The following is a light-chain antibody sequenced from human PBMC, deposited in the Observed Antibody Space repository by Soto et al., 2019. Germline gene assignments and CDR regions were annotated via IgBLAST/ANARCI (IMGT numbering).Light chain of an antibody. CDR1: SRDLGSYNL. Sequence: QSALTQPASVSGSPGQSLTISCTGTSRDLGSYNLVSWYQQHPGKAPKLMIYEVNKRPSGVSNRFSASKSGNTASLTISGLQAEDEADYYCCSYAGSSTSWVFGGGTKVTVL. CDR2: EVN. V-gene: IGLV2-23*02. CDR3: CSYAGSSTSWV. J-gene: IGLJ3*02.